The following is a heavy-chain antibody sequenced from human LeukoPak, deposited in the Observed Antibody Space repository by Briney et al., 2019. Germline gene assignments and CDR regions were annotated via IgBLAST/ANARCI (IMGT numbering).Heavy chain of an antibody. CDR1: GFTFSSYA. D-gene: IGHD6-13*01. Sequence: GGSLRLSCAAAGFTFSSYAMSWVRQAPGKGLEWVSAISGSGGSTYYADSVKGRFTISRDNSKNTLYLQMNSLRAEDTAMYYCARDLTIAAANYYFDNWGQGTLVTASS. J-gene: IGHJ4*02. V-gene: IGHV3-23*01. CDR2: ISGSGGST. CDR3: ARDLTIAAANYYFDN.